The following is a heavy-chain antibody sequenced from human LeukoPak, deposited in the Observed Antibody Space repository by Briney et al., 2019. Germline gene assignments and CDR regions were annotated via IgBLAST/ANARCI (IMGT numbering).Heavy chain of an antibody. CDR3: ARGITGDHYYYYYYMDV. CDR2: IYTSGST. Sequence: PSETLSLTCTVSGGSISSYYWSWIRQPAGKGLEWIGRIYTSGSTNYNPSLKSRVTMSVDTSKNQFSLKLSSVTAADTAVYYCARGITGDHYYYYYYMDVWGKGTTVTVSS. V-gene: IGHV4-4*07. J-gene: IGHJ6*03. D-gene: IGHD7-27*01. CDR1: GGSISSYY.